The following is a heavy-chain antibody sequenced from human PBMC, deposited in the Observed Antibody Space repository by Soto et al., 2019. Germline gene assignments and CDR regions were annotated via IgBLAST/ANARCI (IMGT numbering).Heavy chain of an antibody. D-gene: IGHD2-2*02. CDR3: AREGYCSGTSCDTGWFDP. Sequence: QVQLVQSGAEVKKPGASVKVSSKASGYTFTGYYMHWVRQAPGQGLEWMGWINPNSGGTNYAQKLQGRVTMTRDKSISTAYMELSRLRSEDTAVYYCAREGYCSGTSCDTGWFDPWGQGTLVTFAS. CDR2: INPNSGGT. J-gene: IGHJ5*02. V-gene: IGHV1-2*02. CDR1: GYTFTGYY.